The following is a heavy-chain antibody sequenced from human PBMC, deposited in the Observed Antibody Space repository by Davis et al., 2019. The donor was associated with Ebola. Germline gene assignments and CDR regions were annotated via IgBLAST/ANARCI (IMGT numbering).Heavy chain of an antibody. CDR1: GYTFTSYD. D-gene: IGHD2/OR15-2a*01. J-gene: IGHJ5*02. V-gene: IGHV1-8*01. Sequence: AASVKVSCKASGYTFTSYDINWVRQATGQGLEWMGWMNPNSGNTGYAQKFQGRVTMTRNTSISTAYMELSSLRSEDTAVYYCARGRGTTHKEDWFDPWGQGTLVTVPS. CDR3: ARGRGTTHKEDWFDP. CDR2: MNPNSGNT.